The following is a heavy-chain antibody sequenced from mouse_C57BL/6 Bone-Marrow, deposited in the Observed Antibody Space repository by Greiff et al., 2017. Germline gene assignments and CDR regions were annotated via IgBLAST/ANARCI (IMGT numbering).Heavy chain of an antibody. V-gene: IGHV1-22*01. D-gene: IGHD3-2*02. CDR2: INPNNGGS. J-gene: IGHJ3*01. CDR1: GYTFTDYN. CDR3: ARSRRQLRRTWFAY. Sequence: EVQLQQSGPELVKPGASVKMSCKASGYTFTDYNMHWVKQSHGKSLEWIGYINPNNGGSSSNQKFKGKATLTVNKSSSTAYMELRSLTSEDSAVYYCARSRRQLRRTWFAYWGQGTLVTVSA.